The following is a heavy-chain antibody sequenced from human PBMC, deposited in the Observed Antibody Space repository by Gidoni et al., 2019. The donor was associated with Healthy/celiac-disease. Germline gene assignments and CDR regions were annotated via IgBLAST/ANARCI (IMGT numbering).Heavy chain of an antibody. CDR3: ARGEGYCSSTSCLNNFDY. CDR2: IIPIFGTA. CDR1: GGPFSSYA. D-gene: IGHD2-2*01. V-gene: IGHV1-69*01. Sequence: QVQLVQSGAEVRKPGSSVKVSCKASGGPFSSYAISWVRQAPGQGLEWMGGIIPIFGTANYAQKFQGRVTITADESTSTAYMELSSLRSEDTAVYYCARGEGYCSSTSCLNNFDYWGQGTLVTVSS. J-gene: IGHJ4*02.